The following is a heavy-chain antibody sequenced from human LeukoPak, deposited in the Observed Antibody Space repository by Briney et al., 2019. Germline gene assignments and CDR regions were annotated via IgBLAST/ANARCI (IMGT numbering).Heavy chain of an antibody. CDR3: ARLRGPSDY. CDR1: GFTFINYS. V-gene: IGHV3-21*01. J-gene: IGHJ4*02. CDR2: ISTNSAFI. Sequence: GGSLRLSCIASGFTFINYSMNWVRQAPGKGLEWVSSISTNSAFIYYADSVRGRFTISRDNTKNSLYLQMDSLTADDTAVYFCARLRGPSDYWGQGTLVTVSS. D-gene: IGHD4-17*01.